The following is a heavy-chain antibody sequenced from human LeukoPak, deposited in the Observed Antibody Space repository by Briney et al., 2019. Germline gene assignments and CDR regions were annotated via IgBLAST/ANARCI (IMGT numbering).Heavy chain of an antibody. Sequence: GSSVKVSCKASGGTFSSYAISWVRQAPGQGLEWMGIINPSGGSTSYAQKFQGRVTMTRDMSTSTVYMELSSLRSEDTAVYYGERVGRSSGYYTPSHYYYYMDVWGKGTTVAVSS. CDR1: GGTFSSYA. J-gene: IGHJ6*03. CDR3: ERVGRSSGYYTPSHYYYYMDV. CDR2: INPSGGST. V-gene: IGHV1-46*01. D-gene: IGHD3-22*01.